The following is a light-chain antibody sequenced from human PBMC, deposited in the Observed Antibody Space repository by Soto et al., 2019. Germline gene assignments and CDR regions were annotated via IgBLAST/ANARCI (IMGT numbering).Light chain of an antibody. CDR2: GAS. CDR1: QSVSTN. Sequence: KLSPATLSLSPGERATLSCRASQSVSTNLAWYQQKPGQAPRLLIYGASSRATGIPDRSSGSGSGADFILSISRLEPEDFAVYYCQQYGSSPWTFGQGTKVDI. V-gene: IGKV3-20*01. J-gene: IGKJ1*01. CDR3: QQYGSSPWT.